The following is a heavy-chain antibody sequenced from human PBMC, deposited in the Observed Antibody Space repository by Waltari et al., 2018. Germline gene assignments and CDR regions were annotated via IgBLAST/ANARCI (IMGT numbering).Heavy chain of an antibody. V-gene: IGHV1-69*13. CDR3: AREAELRYFDWLPGGGGYYFDY. J-gene: IGHJ4*02. CDR2: IIPIFGTA. CDR1: GGTFSSYA. D-gene: IGHD3-9*01. Sequence: QVQLVQSGAEVKKPGSSVKVSCKASGGTFSSYAISWVRQAPGQGLEWMGGIIPIFGTANYAQKFQGRVTITADESTSTAYMELSSLRSEDTAVYYCAREAELRYFDWLPGGGGYYFDYWGQGTLVTVSS.